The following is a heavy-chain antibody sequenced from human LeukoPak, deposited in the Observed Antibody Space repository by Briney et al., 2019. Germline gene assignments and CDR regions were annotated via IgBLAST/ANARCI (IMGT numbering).Heavy chain of an antibody. CDR3: ARALKFKMATAY. Sequence: ASVKVSCKASGYTFTSYYMHWVRQAPGQGLEWMGWINPNSGGTNYAQKFQGRVTMTRDTSISTAYMELSRLRSDDTAVYYCARALKFKMATAYWGQGTLVAVSS. CDR2: INPNSGGT. V-gene: IGHV1-2*02. CDR1: GYTFTSYY. D-gene: IGHD5-24*01. J-gene: IGHJ4*02.